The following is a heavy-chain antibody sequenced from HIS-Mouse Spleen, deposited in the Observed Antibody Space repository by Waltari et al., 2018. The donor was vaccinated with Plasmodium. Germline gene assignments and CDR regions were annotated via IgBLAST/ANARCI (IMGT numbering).Heavy chain of an antibody. Sequence: QVQLQQWGAGLLKPSETLSLPCAVHGGSFGGYSWRWIRQPPGKGLEWIGEINHSGSTNYNPSLKSRVTISVDTSKNQFSLKLSSVTAADTAVYYCARAYYDFWSGYRFDYWGQGTLVTVSS. V-gene: IGHV4-34*01. CDR2: INHSGST. J-gene: IGHJ4*02. CDR1: GGSFGGYS. CDR3: ARAYYDFWSGYRFDY. D-gene: IGHD3-3*01.